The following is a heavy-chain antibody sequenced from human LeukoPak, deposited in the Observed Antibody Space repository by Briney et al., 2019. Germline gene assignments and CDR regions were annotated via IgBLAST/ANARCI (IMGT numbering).Heavy chain of an antibody. J-gene: IGHJ4*02. D-gene: IGHD3-10*01. CDR1: GYSFPKYW. V-gene: IGHV5-51*01. CDR3: ARLGDLGSGTYHGREIDY. CDR2: IYPDDPDT. Sequence: GESLKISCKASGYSFPKYWITWVRQMPGKGLEWMGMIYPDDPDTRYSPSFQGQVTISVDKSISTAYLQWGSLKVSDTSMYYCARLGDLGSGTYHGREIDYWAQGSLVTVSS.